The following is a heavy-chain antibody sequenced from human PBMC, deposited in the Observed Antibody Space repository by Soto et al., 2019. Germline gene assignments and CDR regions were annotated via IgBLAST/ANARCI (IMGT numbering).Heavy chain of an antibody. Sequence: PSQTLSLTCTVSGGSLNSGRYYWSWSRHPPGKGLEWIGFIFYNGGTSYNPSLGSRVTISADTSKTLFSLNLNFVTASDTAVSYCASGDPGPRRFYFDTWGQGTLVTVSS. CDR3: ASGDPGPRRFYFDT. CDR2: IFYNGGT. J-gene: IGHJ4*02. V-gene: IGHV4-61*03. CDR1: GGSLNSGRYY. D-gene: IGHD3-10*01.